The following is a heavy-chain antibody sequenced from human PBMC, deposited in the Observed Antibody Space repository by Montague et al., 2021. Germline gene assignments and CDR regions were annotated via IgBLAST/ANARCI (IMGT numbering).Heavy chain of an antibody. D-gene: IGHD2-8*01. Sequence: SETLSLTCTVSGGSISRSSYYWGWIRQPPGKGLEWIGSIYSSGSTYYNPSLKSRVTISADTSKNQFSLKLSSVTAADTAVYYCTRPGGYCTNDTCYFWFAPWGQGILVTVPS. CDR3: TRPGGYCTNDTCYFWFAP. CDR2: IYSSGST. CDR1: GGSISRSSYY. J-gene: IGHJ5*02. V-gene: IGHV4-39*01.